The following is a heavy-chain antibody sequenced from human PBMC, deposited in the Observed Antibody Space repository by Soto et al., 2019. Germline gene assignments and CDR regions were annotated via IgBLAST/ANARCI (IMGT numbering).Heavy chain of an antibody. V-gene: IGHV1-69*02. CDR3: ASDLYCSSTSCYEYFQH. CDR1: GGTLSGYS. D-gene: IGHD2-2*01. Sequence: GASVKVSCKASGGTLSGYSINWVRQAPGQGLEWMGRIIPILGIANNAQKFQGRVTITADKSTSTASLELSSLRSEDTAVYYCASDLYCSSTSCYEYFQHWGQGTLVTVSS. J-gene: IGHJ1*01. CDR2: IIPILGIA.